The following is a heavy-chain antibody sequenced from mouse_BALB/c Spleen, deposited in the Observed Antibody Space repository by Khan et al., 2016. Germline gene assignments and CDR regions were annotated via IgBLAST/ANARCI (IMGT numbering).Heavy chain of an antibody. D-gene: IGHD6-1*01. CDR2: ILPGSAHT. J-gene: IGHJ3*01. CDR3: AINSESSWFAY. CDR1: GYTFSNYW. Sequence: QVRLQQSGAELMKPGASMKISCKATGYTFSNYWIEWVRQRPGNGLEWIGDILPGSAHTNCNEKFKGKATFTAETSSNSAYMQLRSLTSEDSAVYYCAINSESSWFAYWGQGTLVTVSA. V-gene: IGHV1-9*01.